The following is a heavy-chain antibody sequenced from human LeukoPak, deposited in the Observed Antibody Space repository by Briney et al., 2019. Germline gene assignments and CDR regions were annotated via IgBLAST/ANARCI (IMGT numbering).Heavy chain of an antibody. CDR2: IIPIFGTA. CDR3: ANLDRTYFDY. CDR1: GGTFSSYA. D-gene: IGHD2-2*03. V-gene: IGHV1-69*13. J-gene: IGHJ4*02. Sequence: ASVKVSCKASGGTFSSYAISWVRQAPGQGLEWVGGIIPIFGTANYAQKFQGRVTITADESTSTAYMELSSLRSEDTAVYYYANLDRTYFDYWGQGTLVTVSS.